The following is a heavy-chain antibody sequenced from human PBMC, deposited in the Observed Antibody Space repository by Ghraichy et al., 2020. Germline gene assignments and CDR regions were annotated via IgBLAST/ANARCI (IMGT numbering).Heavy chain of an antibody. CDR1: GFTFSSYA. CDR2: ISYDGSNK. V-gene: IGHV3-30-3*01. J-gene: IGHJ2*01. D-gene: IGHD6-19*01. CDR3: ARVGGQWLVRNRYFDL. Sequence: GALRLSCAASGFTFSSYAMHWVRQAPGKGLEWVAVISYDGSNKDYADSVKGRFTISRDNSKNTLYVQMNSLRAEDTAVYYCARVGGQWLVRNRYFDLWGRGTLVTVSS.